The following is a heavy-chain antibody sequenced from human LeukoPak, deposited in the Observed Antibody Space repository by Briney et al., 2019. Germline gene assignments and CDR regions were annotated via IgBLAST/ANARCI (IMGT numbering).Heavy chain of an antibody. Sequence: ASVKVSCETSGYSFTNYGIGWVRQAPGQGPEWIGWISGYNGNTHFAQTFQGRVTMTTDTFMTTAYLELRSLRPDDTAVYYCARIPYGYSGYEYYFDYWGQGTLVTASS. CDR1: GYSFTNYG. V-gene: IGHV1-18*01. D-gene: IGHD5-12*01. CDR2: ISGYNGNT. CDR3: ARIPYGYSGYEYYFDY. J-gene: IGHJ4*02.